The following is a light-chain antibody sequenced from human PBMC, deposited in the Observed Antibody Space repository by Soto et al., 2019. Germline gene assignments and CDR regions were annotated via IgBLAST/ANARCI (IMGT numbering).Light chain of an antibody. CDR3: QHYGGMWT. CDR1: QSITNR. V-gene: IGKV1-5*01. CDR2: DAS. Sequence: DIQMTQSPSTLSASVGDRVTITCRASQSITNRLAWYQQKPGKAPKVLIYDASNLEYGVPPRFSGSGFGTEFILTISSLQPDDFATYWCQHYGGMWTFGQGTKVDIK. J-gene: IGKJ1*01.